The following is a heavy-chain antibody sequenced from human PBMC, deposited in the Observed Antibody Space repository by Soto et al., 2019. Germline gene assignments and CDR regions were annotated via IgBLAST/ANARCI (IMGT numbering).Heavy chain of an antibody. CDR2: IIPIFGMA. CDR1: GGTFSSYT. CDR3: AREEAQYQLLHSYYYMDV. Sequence: QVQLVQSGAEVKKPGSSVKVSCKASGGTFSSYTINWVRQAPGQGLEWMGRIIPIFGMANYAQKFKGRVTITADESTSTAYMQLSSLRSEDTGLYYCAREEAQYQLLHSYYYMDVWGKGTTVTVSS. D-gene: IGHD2-2*01. J-gene: IGHJ6*03. V-gene: IGHV1-69*08.